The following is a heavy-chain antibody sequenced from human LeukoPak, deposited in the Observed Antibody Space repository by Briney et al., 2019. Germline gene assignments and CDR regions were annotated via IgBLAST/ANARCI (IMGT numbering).Heavy chain of an antibody. J-gene: IGHJ4*02. D-gene: IGHD6-19*01. CDR3: AKDLGSGWYDPGYYFDY. CDR2: ITAGGGNT. CDR1: GFIFRTYG. Sequence: PGGSLRLSCAASGFIFRTYGMNWVRQAPGKRLEYVSGITAGGGNTYYADSLKGRFTISRDDSKYTVFLQMNSLRVEDTAVYYCAKDLGSGWYDPGYYFDYWGQGTLVTVSS. V-gene: IGHV3-23*01.